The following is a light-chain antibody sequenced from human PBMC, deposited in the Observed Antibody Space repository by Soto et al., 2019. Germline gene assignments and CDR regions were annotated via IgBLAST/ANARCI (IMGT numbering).Light chain of an antibody. CDR3: QQYGSSPRT. CDR1: QSVSSTY. Sequence: EIVLTQSPGTLSLFPGERATFSCMASQSVSSTYLAWYQQKPGQAPRLLIYGASSRATGIPDRFSGSGSGRDFTLTISRLEPEDLAVYYCQQYGSSPRTFGQGTKVEIK. CDR2: GAS. V-gene: IGKV3-20*01. J-gene: IGKJ1*01.